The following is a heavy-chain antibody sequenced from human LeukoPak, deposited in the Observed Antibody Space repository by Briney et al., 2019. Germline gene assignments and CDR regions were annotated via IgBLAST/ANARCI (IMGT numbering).Heavy chain of an antibody. D-gene: IGHD2-2*01. CDR1: GYTFTAYY. CDR2: INPNSGGT. V-gene: IGHV1-2*02. CDR3: ARFGYCSSTSCYGDAFDI. J-gene: IGHJ3*02. Sequence: ASVKVSCKASGYTFTAYYMHWLRQAPGQGLEWTGWINPNSGGTSYAQNFQGRVTTTRDTSITTAYMELSRLRSEDTAVYYCARFGYCSSTSCYGDAFDIWGQGTMVTVSS.